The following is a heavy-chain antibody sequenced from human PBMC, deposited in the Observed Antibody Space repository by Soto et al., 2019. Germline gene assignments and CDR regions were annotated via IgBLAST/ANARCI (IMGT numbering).Heavy chain of an antibody. J-gene: IGHJ4*02. V-gene: IGHV3-33*01. CDR3: SRLASYGPSHY. CDR1: GFTFRSYA. Sequence: GGSLRLSCAASGFTFRSYAMHWVRQALGKGLEWVAVIWYGGSNEYYADSVKGQVTISVDKSISTAYLQWSSLKASDTAMYYCSRLASYGPSHYWGQGTQVTVSS. CDR2: IWYGGSNE. D-gene: IGHD5-18*01.